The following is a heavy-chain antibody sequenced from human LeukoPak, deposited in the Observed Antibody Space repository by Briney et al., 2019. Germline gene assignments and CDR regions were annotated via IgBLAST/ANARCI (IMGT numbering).Heavy chain of an antibody. CDR3: ARVYDYGKFDY. V-gene: IGHV4-59*11. CDR1: GASISSHY. D-gene: IGHD4/OR15-4a*01. CDR2: IQYSGIT. J-gene: IGHJ4*02. Sequence: SETLSLTCTVSGASISSHYWSWIRQPPGRGLEWIGYIQYSGITSYDPSLKSRVTISVDTSKSQFSLNLSSVTAADTAVYYCARVYDYGKFDYWGPGTLVTVSS.